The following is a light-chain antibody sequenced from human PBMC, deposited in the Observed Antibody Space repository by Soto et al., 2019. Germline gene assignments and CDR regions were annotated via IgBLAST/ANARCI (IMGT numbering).Light chain of an antibody. CDR1: QDITMY. Sequence: DIQMTQSPSSLSASVVDRVTITCQASQDITMYLNWYQQKPGKAPKLLIYDASNLQTGVPSRFSGSGYGTDFTFTISSLQPEDIATYYCQQYDNVFTFGQGTRLEIK. J-gene: IGKJ5*01. V-gene: IGKV1-33*01. CDR2: DAS. CDR3: QQYDNVFT.